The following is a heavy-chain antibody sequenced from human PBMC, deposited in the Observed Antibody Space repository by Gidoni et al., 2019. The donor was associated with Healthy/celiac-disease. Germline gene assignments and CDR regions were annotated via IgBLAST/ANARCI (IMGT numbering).Heavy chain of an antibody. Sequence: EVQLVESGGGLIQPGGSLRLSCAASGFTVSSNYMRWVRQSPGKGLAWVSVIYSGGSTYYADSVKGRVTSSRDNSKNTLDLQMNSLRAEDTAVYYCARQGGSLGVYAFDIWGQGTMVTVSS. V-gene: IGHV3-53*01. CDR1: GFTVSSNY. CDR3: ARQGGSLGVYAFDI. J-gene: IGHJ3*02. D-gene: IGHD3-16*01. CDR2: IYSGGST.